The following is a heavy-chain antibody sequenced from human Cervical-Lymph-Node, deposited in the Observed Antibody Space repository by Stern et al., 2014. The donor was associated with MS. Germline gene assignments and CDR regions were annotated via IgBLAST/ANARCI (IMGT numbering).Heavy chain of an antibody. CDR2: IYWEDDK. J-gene: IGHJ3*02. CDR1: GFSLSTTGVG. CDR3: AHSPPSDDDAFDI. D-gene: IGHD2-21*02. V-gene: IGHV2-5*02. Sequence: QITLKESGPTLVNPTQTLTLTCAFSGFSLSTTGVGVGWIRQPPGKDLEWLALIYWEDDKRYSSSLKSRHTNSNDTSTSPVDTNLTNVDPVDTATYYCAHSPPSDDDAFDIWGQGTMVTISS.